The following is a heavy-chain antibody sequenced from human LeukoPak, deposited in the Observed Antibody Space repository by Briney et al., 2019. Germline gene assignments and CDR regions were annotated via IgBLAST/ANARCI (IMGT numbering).Heavy chain of an antibody. CDR2: ISGSGGST. Sequence: GGSLGLSCAASGFTFSSYAMSWVRQAPGKGLEWVSAISGSGGSTYYADSVKGRFTISRDNSKNTLYLQMNSLRAEDTAVYYXXXXXXXXXXXXYYYYYGMDVWGQGTTVTVSS. CDR3: XXXXXXXXXXXYYYYYGMDV. CDR1: GFTFSSYA. J-gene: IGHJ6*02. V-gene: IGHV3-23*01.